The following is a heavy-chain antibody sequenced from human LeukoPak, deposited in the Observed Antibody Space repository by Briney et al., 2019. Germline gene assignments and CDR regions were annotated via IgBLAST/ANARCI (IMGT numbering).Heavy chain of an antibody. J-gene: IGHJ4*02. D-gene: IGHD3-22*01. CDR3: ARGLRYYDSSGYPVLDY. V-gene: IGHV4-34*01. Sequence: SETLSLTCAVYGGSFSGYYWSWIRQPPGKGLKWIGEINHSGSTNYNPSLKSRVTISVDTSKNQFSLKLSSVTAADTAVYYCARGLRYYDSSGYPVLDYWGQGTLVTVSS. CDR1: GGSFSGYY. CDR2: INHSGST.